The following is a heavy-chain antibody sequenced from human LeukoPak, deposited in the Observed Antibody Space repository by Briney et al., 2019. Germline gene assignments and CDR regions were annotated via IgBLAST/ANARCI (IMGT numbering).Heavy chain of an antibody. J-gene: IGHJ5*02. Sequence: QPGGSLRLSCAASGFTFSSYGMHWVRQAPGKGLEWVAVIWYDGSNKYYADSVKGRFTISRDNSKNTLYLQMNSLRAEDTAVYYCARALAVSNWFGPWGQGTLVTVSS. CDR1: GFTFSSYG. CDR3: ARALAVSNWFGP. V-gene: IGHV3-33*01. CDR2: IWYDGSNK. D-gene: IGHD6-19*01.